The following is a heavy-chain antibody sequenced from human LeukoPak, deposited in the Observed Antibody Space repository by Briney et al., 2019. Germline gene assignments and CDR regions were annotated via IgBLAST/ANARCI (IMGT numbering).Heavy chain of an antibody. CDR1: GGSISSSSYY. CDR3: ARGRGGYYGSGSYCHDY. Sequence: SETLSLTCTVSGGSISSSSYYWGWIRQPPGKGLEWIGSIYYSGSTYYNPSLKSRVTISVDTSKNQFSLKLSSVTAADTAVYYCARGRGGYYGSGSYCHDYWGQGTLVTVSS. D-gene: IGHD3-10*01. V-gene: IGHV4-39*01. J-gene: IGHJ4*02. CDR2: IYYSGST.